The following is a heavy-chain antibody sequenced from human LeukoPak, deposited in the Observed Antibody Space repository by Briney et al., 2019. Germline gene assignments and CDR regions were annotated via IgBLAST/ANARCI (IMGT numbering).Heavy chain of an antibody. D-gene: IGHD3-3*01. CDR2: IEPDGSGK. V-gene: IGHV3-7*01. J-gene: IGHJ4*02. Sequence: GGSLRLSCAASGFTYSSFWISWVRQAPGKGLEWVANIEPDGSGKNYVGSVKGRFTISRDNAKNSLYLQMNSLRVEDSAVYYCAISEWPEDYWGQGTLVTVSS. CDR3: AISEWPEDY. CDR1: GFTYSSFW.